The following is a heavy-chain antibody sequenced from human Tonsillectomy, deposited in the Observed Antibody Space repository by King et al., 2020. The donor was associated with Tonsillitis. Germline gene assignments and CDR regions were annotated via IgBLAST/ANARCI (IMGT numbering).Heavy chain of an antibody. CDR3: ARGDYDYVWGSLDY. J-gene: IGHJ4*02. CDR2: ISYDGSNK. D-gene: IGHD3-16*01. CDR1: GFTFSIYS. Sequence: QLVQSGGGVVQPERSLRLSCAASGFTFSIYSMHWVRQAPGKGLEWVAVISYDGSNKYYADSVKGRFTISRDNSKNTLHLQMNSLRAEDTAVYYCARGDYDYVWGSLDYWGQGTLVTVSS. V-gene: IGHV3-30*01.